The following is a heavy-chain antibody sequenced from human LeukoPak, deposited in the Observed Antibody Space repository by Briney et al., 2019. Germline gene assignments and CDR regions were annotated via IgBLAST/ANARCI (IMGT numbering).Heavy chain of an antibody. D-gene: IGHD1-26*01. Sequence: GGSLRLSCAASGFTFSSYEMNWVRQAPGKGLEWVSYISSSGSTIYYADSVKGRFTISRDNAKNSLYLQMNSLRAEDTAVYYCARGLIVGATWLSYWGQGTLVTVSS. CDR2: ISSSGSTI. CDR3: ARGLIVGATWLSY. J-gene: IGHJ4*02. V-gene: IGHV3-48*03. CDR1: GFTFSSYE.